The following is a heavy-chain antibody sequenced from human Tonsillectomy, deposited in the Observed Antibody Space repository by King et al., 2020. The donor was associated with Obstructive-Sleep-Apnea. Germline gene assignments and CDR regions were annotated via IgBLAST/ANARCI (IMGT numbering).Heavy chain of an antibody. CDR3: ARERAEIAVVVAATGTFDP. Sequence: LQLQESGPGLVKPSETLSLTYTVSGGSIGSNRYYWGWIRQSPGKGLEWIGSIYYSGNTYYNPSLKSRVSISLDTSKNQFSLKLNSVTAADTAVYYCARERAEIAVVVAATGTFDPWGQGTLVTVSS. J-gene: IGHJ5*02. V-gene: IGHV4-39*07. CDR1: GGSIGSNRYY. D-gene: IGHD2-15*01. CDR2: IYYSGNT.